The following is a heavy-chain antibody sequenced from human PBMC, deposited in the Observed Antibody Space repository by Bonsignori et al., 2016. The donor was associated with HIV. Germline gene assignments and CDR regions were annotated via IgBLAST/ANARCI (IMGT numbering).Heavy chain of an antibody. D-gene: IGHD3-22*01. CDR3: ARDRTLGVLSGYSPIDI. V-gene: IGHV3-21*01. Sequence: GGSLRLSCAASGFTFSSYSMNWVRQAPGKGLEWVSSISSSSSYIYYADSVKGRFTISRDNAKNSLYLQMNSLRAEDTAVYYCARDRTLGVLSGYSPIDIWGQGTMVTVSS. CDR2: ISSSSSYI. CDR1: GFTFSSYS. J-gene: IGHJ3*02.